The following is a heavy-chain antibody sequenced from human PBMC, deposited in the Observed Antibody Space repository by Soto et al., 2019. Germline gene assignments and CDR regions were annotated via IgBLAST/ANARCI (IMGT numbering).Heavy chain of an antibody. CDR1: GYTFTSYD. V-gene: IGHV1-8*01. D-gene: IGHD2-15*01. J-gene: IGHJ4*02. Sequence: ASVKISCKASGYTFTSYDINWVRQATGQGLEWMGWMNPNSGNTGYAQKFQGRVTMTRNTSISTAYMELSSLRSEDTAVYYCARAVGLGYCSGGSCYRPRQPGGDYWGQGTLVTVSS. CDR2: MNPNSGNT. CDR3: ARAVGLGYCSGGSCYRPRQPGGDY.